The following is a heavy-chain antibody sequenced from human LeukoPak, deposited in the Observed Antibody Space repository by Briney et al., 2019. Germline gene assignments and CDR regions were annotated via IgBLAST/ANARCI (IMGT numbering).Heavy chain of an antibody. CDR2: IYSGGST. CDR1: GLTVSSNY. J-gene: IGHJ3*02. V-gene: IGHV3-53*01. Sequence: GGSLRLSCAASGLTVSSNYMNWVRQAPGKGLEWVSVIYSGGSTYYADSVKGRFTISRDNSKNTLFLQMNSLRAEDTAVYYCARDLRYCSGGNCYSMGAFDIWGQGTMVTVSS. CDR3: ARDLRYCSGGNCYSMGAFDI. D-gene: IGHD2-15*01.